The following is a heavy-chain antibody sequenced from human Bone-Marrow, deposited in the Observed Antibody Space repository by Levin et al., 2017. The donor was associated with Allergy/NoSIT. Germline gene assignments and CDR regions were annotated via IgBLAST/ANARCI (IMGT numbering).Heavy chain of an antibody. CDR3: ARDPNYCTITTCYRDY. V-gene: IGHV3-21*01. J-gene: IGHJ4*02. CDR1: GFAFSSYN. CDR2: IDATSSYI. D-gene: IGHD2-2*01. Sequence: LSLTCAASGFAFSSYNMNWVRQAPGKGLEWVSSIDATSSYIYYADSMKGRFTISRDNAKNSLYLQMNSLRAEDTAVYYCARDPNYCTITTCYRDYWGQGTLVTVSS.